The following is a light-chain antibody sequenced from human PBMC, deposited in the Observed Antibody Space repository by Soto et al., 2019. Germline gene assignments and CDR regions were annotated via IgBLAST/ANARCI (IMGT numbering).Light chain of an antibody. V-gene: IGKV3-20*01. Sequence: EIVLTQSPGTLSLSPGERATLSCRASQRVGSNYLAWYQQTPGQAPRLLIYVTSSRATGIPDRFSGSGSGTAFTLTISNLEPEDSTVYYCQQYANSPLTFGGGTKVEIK. CDR1: QRVGSNY. J-gene: IGKJ4*01. CDR2: VTS. CDR3: QQYANSPLT.